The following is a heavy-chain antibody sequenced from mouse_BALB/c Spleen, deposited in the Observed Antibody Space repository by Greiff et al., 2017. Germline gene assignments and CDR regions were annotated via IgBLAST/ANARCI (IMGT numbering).Heavy chain of an antibody. V-gene: IGHV5-6-3*01. CDR3: ARVPFYDGYYGAMDY. CDR2: INSNGGST. Sequence: EVKVVESGGGLVQPGGSLKLSCAASGFTFSSYGMSWVRQTPDKRLELVATINSNGGSTYYPDSVKGRFTISRDNAKNTLYLQMSSLKSEDTAMYYCARVPFYDGYYGAMDYWGQGTSVTVSS. CDR1: GFTFSSYG. J-gene: IGHJ4*01. D-gene: IGHD2-3*01.